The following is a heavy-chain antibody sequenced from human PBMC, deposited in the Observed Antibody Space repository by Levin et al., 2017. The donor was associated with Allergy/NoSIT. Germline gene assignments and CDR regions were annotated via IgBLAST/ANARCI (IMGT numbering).Heavy chain of an antibody. Sequence: SETLSLTCAVYGGSFSGYYWSWIRQPPGKGLEWLGEINHSGSTNYNPSLKSRVTISVDTSKNQFSLKLSSVTAADTAVYYCARRITMVRGVINYFDYWGQGTLVTVSS. J-gene: IGHJ4*02. CDR2: INHSGST. V-gene: IGHV4-34*01. CDR1: GGSFSGYY. D-gene: IGHD3-10*01. CDR3: ARRITMVRGVINYFDY.